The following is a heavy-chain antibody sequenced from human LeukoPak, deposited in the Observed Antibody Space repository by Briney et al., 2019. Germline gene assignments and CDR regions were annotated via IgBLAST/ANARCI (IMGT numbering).Heavy chain of an antibody. Sequence: GGSLRLSCAASGFTSSSYWMSWVRQAPGKGLEWVANIKQDGSEKYYVDSVKGRFTISRDNAKNSLYLQMNGLRAEDTAVYYCAREGPPDWFDLWGQGTLVAVSS. J-gene: IGHJ5*02. CDR3: AREGPPDWFDL. V-gene: IGHV3-7*01. CDR1: GFTSSSYW. CDR2: IKQDGSEK.